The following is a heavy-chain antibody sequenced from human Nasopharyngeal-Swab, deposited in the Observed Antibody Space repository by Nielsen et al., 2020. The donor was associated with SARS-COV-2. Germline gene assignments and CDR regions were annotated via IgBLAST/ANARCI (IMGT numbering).Heavy chain of an antibody. CDR1: GFTLSSYA. CDR3: AGQLPGRQFDY. D-gene: IGHD2-2*01. V-gene: IGHV3-30*04. Sequence: GESLKISCAASGFTLSSYAMHWVRQAPGKGLEWVAVISYDGSNKYYADSVKGRFTISRDNSKNTLYLQMNSLRAEDTAVYYCAGQLPGRQFDYWGQGTLVTVSS. CDR2: ISYDGSNK. J-gene: IGHJ4*02.